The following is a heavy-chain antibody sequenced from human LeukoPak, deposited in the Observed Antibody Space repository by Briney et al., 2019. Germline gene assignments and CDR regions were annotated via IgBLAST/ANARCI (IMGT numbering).Heavy chain of an antibody. CDR2: IRQDGSDK. CDR3: AGGGRYSGSVNVLHFDS. CDR1: GFTFTTYW. Sequence: GGSLRLSCTASGFTFTTYWMSWVRQAPGRGLEWVASIRQDGSDKYYVDSVKGRFTISRDNARNSLNLQMNSLRADDTAVYFCAGGGRYSGSVNVLHFDSWGPGTLVTVSS. J-gene: IGHJ4*02. V-gene: IGHV3-7*01. D-gene: IGHD1-26*01.